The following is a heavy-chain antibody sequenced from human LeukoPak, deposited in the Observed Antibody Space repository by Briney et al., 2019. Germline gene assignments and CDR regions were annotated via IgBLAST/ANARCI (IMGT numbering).Heavy chain of an antibody. CDR1: GFTFSSYA. J-gene: IGHJ4*02. V-gene: IGHV3-23*01. CDR3: AKFPDY. CDR2: ISASGSST. Sequence: GGSLRLSCAASGFTFSSYAMSWVRQAPGKGLEWVSTISASGSSTYYADSLKGRFTISRDNSKNTLYLQMNSLRVEGTAVYYCAKFPDYWGQGTLVTVSS.